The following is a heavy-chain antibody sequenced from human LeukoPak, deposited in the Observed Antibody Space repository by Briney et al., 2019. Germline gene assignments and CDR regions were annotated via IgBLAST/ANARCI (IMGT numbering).Heavy chain of an antibody. D-gene: IGHD6-25*01. CDR1: GFTFSSYE. V-gene: IGHV3-48*03. J-gene: IGHJ4*02. CDR3: ARDHHSGDHFDF. Sequence: HTGGSLRLSCAASGFTFSSYEMNWVRQAPGKGLEWVSYISSSGSAIYYADSVKGRFTISRDNARNSLYLQMNSLRVEDTAVYYCARDHHSGDHFDFWGQGTLVTVSS. CDR2: ISSSGSAI.